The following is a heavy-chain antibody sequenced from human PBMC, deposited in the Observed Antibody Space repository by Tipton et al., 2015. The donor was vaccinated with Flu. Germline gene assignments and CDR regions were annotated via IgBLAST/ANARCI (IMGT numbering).Heavy chain of an antibody. CDR1: GGPISSSSYY. J-gene: IGHJ2*01. CDR3: ARGDYYGYWYFDL. CDR2: IYYSGST. D-gene: IGHD3-10*01. V-gene: IGHV4-39*07. Sequence: TLSLTCTVSGGPISSSSYYWGWIRQPPGKGLEWIGSIYYSGSTYYNPSLKSRVTISVGTSKNQFSLKLSSVTSADTAVYYCARGDYYGYWYFDLWGRGTLVTVSS.